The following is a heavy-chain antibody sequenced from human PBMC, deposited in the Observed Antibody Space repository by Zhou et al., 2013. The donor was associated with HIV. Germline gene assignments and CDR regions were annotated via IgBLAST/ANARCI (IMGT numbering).Heavy chain of an antibody. J-gene: IGHJ6*03. D-gene: IGHD6-25*01. CDR3: ARGLSARWGGGGFFYMDV. Sequence: QVQLVQSGAEVKRPGASVKVSCKASGYTLTDFGINWVRQAPGQGLEWMGWISSYRGHTNYAQKLQGRVSVTTDTSTNTAYMELRSLRSDDTAVYFCARGLSARWGGGGFFYMDVWGTGTTVTVS. V-gene: IGHV1-18*01. CDR1: GYTLTDFG. CDR2: ISSYRGHT.